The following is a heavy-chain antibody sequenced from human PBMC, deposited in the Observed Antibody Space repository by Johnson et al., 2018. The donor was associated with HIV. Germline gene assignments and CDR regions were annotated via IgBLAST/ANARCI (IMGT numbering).Heavy chain of an antibody. Sequence: VHLVESGGGVVQPGRSLRVSCAASGFTFSSYGMHWVRQAPGKGLEWVSAISGSGGSTYYADSVKGRFTISRDNSKNTLYLQMNSLRAEDTAVYYCARGVWWELQGDAFDIWGQGTMVTVSS. V-gene: IGHV3-23*04. J-gene: IGHJ3*02. D-gene: IGHD1-26*01. CDR1: GFTFSSYG. CDR2: ISGSGGST. CDR3: ARGVWWELQGDAFDI.